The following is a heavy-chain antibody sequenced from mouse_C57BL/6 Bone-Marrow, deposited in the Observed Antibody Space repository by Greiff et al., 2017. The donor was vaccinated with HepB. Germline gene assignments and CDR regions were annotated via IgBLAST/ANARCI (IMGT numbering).Heavy chain of an antibody. D-gene: IGHD2-4*01. J-gene: IGHJ3*01. CDR3: ARWGLRRFAY. Sequence: EVKVVESGGGLVKPGGSLKLSCAASGFTFSDYGMHWVRQAPEKGLEWVAYISSGSSTIYYADTVKGRFTISRDNAKNTLFLQMTSLRSEDTAMYYCARWGLRRFAYWGQGTLVTVSA. CDR1: GFTFSDYG. CDR2: ISSGSSTI. V-gene: IGHV5-17*01.